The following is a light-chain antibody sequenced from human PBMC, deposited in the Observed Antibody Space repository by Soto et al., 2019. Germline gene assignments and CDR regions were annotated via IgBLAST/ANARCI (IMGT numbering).Light chain of an antibody. CDR1: QSVLSSSNNKNY. CDR2: WAS. CDR3: QQYYTTPRT. J-gene: IGKJ1*01. Sequence: DTVMTQSPDSLAVSLGERATINCKSSQSVLSSSNNKNYLAWYQQKPGQPPQLLIYWASTRESGVPDRFSGSGSVTEFTLTISSLQAEDVAVYYCQQYYTTPRTFGQGTKVEI. V-gene: IGKV4-1*01.